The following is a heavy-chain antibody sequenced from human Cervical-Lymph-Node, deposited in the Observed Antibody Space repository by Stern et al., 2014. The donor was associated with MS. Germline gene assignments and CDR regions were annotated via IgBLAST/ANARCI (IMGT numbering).Heavy chain of an antibody. V-gene: IGHV1-46*03. CDR2: INPNSGTT. D-gene: IGHD1-1*01. Sequence: VQLLESGAEVKKPGASVNVSCEASGFSFTTHYMHWIRPAPGEGLEWVGMINPNSGTTSYARQFQGRVIITRDTSTSTIYMELTGLRSEDTALYFCTRVQRERRALDHFDPWGQGTLVTVSS. J-gene: IGHJ5*02. CDR1: GFSFTTHY. CDR3: TRVQRERRALDHFDP.